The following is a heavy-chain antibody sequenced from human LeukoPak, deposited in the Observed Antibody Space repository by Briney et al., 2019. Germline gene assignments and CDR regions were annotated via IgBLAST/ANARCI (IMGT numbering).Heavy chain of an antibody. CDR2: ISAYNGNT. J-gene: IGHJ6*02. V-gene: IGHV1-18*01. CDR1: GYTFTSYG. CDR3: ARDKKVRISSSWYDYYYGMDV. D-gene: IGHD6-13*01. Sequence: GASVKVSCKASGYTFTSYGISWVRQAPGQGLEWMGWISAYNGNTNYAQKLQGRVTMTTDTSTSTAYMELRSLGSDDTAVYYCARDKKVRISSSWYDYYYGMDVWGQGTTVTVSS.